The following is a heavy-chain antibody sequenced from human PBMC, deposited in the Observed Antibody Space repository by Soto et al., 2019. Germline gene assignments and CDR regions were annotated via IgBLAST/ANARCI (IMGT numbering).Heavy chain of an antibody. J-gene: IGHJ4*02. V-gene: IGHV3-23*01. D-gene: IGHD2-2*01. CDR1: GVPFSSND. CDR3: AKGTSKLDY. Sequence: GGSLRLSCAASGVPFSSNDMSWVRQAPGKGLEWASSISASGRSLFYADAVKGRFTISRDNSKNTLYLQMSSLTAEDTAVYYCAKGTSKLDYWGQGTLVTVSS. CDR2: ISASGRSL.